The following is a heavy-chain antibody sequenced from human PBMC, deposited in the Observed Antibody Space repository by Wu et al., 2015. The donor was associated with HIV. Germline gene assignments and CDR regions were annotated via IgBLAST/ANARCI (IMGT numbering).Heavy chain of an antibody. Sequence: QVQLVQSGAEMKKPGASVKVSCKTSGYTFTDYFMHWVRQAPGQGLEWMGWTNVNTGGTNYAPKFQGRVTMTRDTSITTAFMELTRLTSDDTAVYYCARDELFRVDDAFDLWGQGTMVIVSS. CDR2: TNVNTGGT. J-gene: IGHJ3*01. D-gene: IGHD2-15*01. CDR3: ARDELFRVDDAFDL. CDR1: GYTFTDYF. V-gene: IGHV1-2*02.